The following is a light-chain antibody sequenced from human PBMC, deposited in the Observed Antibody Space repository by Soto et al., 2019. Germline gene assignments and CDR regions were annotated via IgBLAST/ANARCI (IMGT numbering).Light chain of an antibody. V-gene: IGKV3-15*01. CDR3: QRYNNWPLT. CDR2: DTS. J-gene: IGKJ4*01. CDR1: QGIGDT. Sequence: EVVMTQSPATLSVSPGEGATLSCRASQGIGDTLSWYQHKPGQTPRLLIYDTSTRATGGPARFSGSRAGTEFTIPINSLQSEEVAVYYCQRYNNWPLTFGGGTKVESK.